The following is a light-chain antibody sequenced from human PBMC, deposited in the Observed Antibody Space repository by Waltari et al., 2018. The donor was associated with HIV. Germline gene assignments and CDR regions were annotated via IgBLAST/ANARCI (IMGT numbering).Light chain of an antibody. Sequence: ISCSGNTSNIGSNYVFWYQHLPGTAPKLLIHRNDQRPSGVPDRFSGSTSGTSAYLAISCLRSEDEAYYYCVTWDDSLRGVVFGGGTKVAVL. CDR3: VTWDDSLRGVV. CDR1: TSNIGSNY. J-gene: IGLJ2*01. V-gene: IGLV1-47*01. CDR2: RND.